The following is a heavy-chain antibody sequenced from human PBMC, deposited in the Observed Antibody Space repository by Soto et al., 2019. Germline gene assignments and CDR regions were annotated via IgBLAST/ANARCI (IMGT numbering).Heavy chain of an antibody. Sequence: QVQLQESGPGLVKPSQTLSLTCTVSGGSFSSGDYYWSWILQSPGKGMEWIGYSYNGGTTYYNPPLKSRVTMSEDMSNKHSSLNLSSVAAADTAVYYGAAFLGANWYFDLWGRGTLVTVSS. J-gene: IGHJ2*01. D-gene: IGHD1-26*01. V-gene: IGHV4-30-4*01. CDR1: GGSFSSGDYY. CDR3: AAFLGANWYFDL. CDR2: SYNGGTT.